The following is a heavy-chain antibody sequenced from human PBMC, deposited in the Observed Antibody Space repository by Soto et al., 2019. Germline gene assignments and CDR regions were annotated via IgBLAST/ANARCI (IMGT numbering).Heavy chain of an antibody. Sequence: ASVKVSCKASGYTFTGYYMHWVRQAPGQGLEWMGWINPNSGGTNYAQKFQGRVTMTRDTSISTAYMELSRLRSDDTAVYYCARAHKPPNWNDVGWFDPWGQGTLVTVSS. CDR2: INPNSGGT. CDR1: GYTFTGYY. J-gene: IGHJ5*02. CDR3: ARAHKPPNWNDVGWFDP. D-gene: IGHD1-20*01. V-gene: IGHV1-2*02.